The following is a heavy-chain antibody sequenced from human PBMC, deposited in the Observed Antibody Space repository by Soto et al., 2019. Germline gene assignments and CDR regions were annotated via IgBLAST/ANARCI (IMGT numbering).Heavy chain of an antibody. Sequence: EVQLVESGGGLIQPGGSLRLSCAVSGFTVSNNYMSWVRQAPGKGLEGVSVIYSGGYTAYGDSVKGRFTISRDNSKNTLYLKRNSRSAADPAVFIGARRRGGGGYWGQGTLVTVSS. V-gene: IGHV3-53*01. D-gene: IGHD3-10*01. CDR3: ARRRGGGGY. CDR1: GFTVSNNY. J-gene: IGHJ4*02. CDR2: IYSGGYT.